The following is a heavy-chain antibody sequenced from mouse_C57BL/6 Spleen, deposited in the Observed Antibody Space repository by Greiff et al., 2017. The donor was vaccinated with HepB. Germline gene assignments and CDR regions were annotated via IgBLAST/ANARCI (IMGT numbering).Heavy chain of an antibody. J-gene: IGHJ2*01. CDR2: IDPSDSYT. V-gene: IGHV1-59*01. CDR3: AGYDYGEMGVDY. Sequence: QVQLQQPGAELVRPGTSVKLSCKASGYTFTSYWMHWVKQRPGQGLEWIGVIDPSDSYTNYNQKFKGKATLTVDTSSSTAYMQLSSLTSEDSAVYYCAGYDYGEMGVDYWGQGTTLTVSS. CDR1: GYTFTSYW. D-gene: IGHD2-4*01.